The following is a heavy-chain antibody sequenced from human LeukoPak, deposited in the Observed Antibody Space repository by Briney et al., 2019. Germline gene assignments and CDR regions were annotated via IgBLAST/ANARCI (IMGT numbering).Heavy chain of an antibody. V-gene: IGHV1-69*05. Sequence: ASVKVSCKASGGTFSSYAISWVRQAPGQGLEWMGGIIPIFGTANYAQKFQGRVTITTDESTSTAYMELSSLRSEDTAVYYCAREKETYCSSTGCSPGVAFDIWGQGTMVTVSS. J-gene: IGHJ3*02. CDR3: AREKETYCSSTGCSPGVAFDI. CDR2: IIPIFGTA. D-gene: IGHD2-2*01. CDR1: GGTFSSYA.